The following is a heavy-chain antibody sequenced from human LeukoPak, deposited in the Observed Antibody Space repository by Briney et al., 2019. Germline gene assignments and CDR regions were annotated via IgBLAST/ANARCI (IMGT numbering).Heavy chain of an antibody. CDR3: AKGYSYGTGYNWFDP. J-gene: IGHJ5*02. D-gene: IGHD5-18*01. CDR2: IYYSGST. V-gene: IGHV4-31*03. CDR1: GGSISSGGYY. Sequence: SQTLSLTCTVSGGSISSGGYYWSSIRQHPGKGLEWIAYIYYSGSTYNNPSLTSRFTISVDTSKNQFSLRLSSVTAADTSVYYCAKGYSYGTGYNWFDPWGQGTLVTVSS.